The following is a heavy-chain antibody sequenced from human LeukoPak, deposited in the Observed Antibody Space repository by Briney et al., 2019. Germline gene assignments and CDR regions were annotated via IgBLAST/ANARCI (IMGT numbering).Heavy chain of an antibody. CDR3: VRGTGY. Sequence: GGSLRLSCSVSGSTFSTYVMHWVRQAPGKGLEYVSAVSSNGDNTYYADSVKGRFTISRDNSKNTLYLQMSSLRADDTAVYYCVRGTGYWGQGTLVTVSS. V-gene: IGHV3-64D*06. CDR2: VSSNGDNT. CDR1: GSTFSTYV. J-gene: IGHJ4*02.